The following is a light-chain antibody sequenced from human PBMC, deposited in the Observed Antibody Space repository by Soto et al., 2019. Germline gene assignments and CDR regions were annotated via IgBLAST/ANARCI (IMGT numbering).Light chain of an antibody. CDR3: QQRSNWPLT. CDR1: QSVTSF. CDR2: DAS. Sequence: EIVLTQSPATLSLSPGERATLSCRVSQSVTSFLAWYQQKPGQAPRLLIYDASNRATGIPARFSGRGSGTDFTLTISRLEPEDFAVYYCQQRSNWPLTFGGGTKVETK. J-gene: IGKJ4*01. V-gene: IGKV3-11*01.